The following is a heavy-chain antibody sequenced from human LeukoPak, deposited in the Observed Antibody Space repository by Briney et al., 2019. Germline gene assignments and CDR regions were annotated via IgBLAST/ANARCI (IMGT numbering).Heavy chain of an antibody. J-gene: IGHJ4*02. CDR1: GFTFSSYA. Sequence: GGSLRLSCAASGFTFSSYAMHWVRQAPGKGLEWVAVISYDGSNKYHADSVKGRFTISRDNSKNTLYLQMNSLRAEDTAVYYCARGSGSYYRWGQGTLVTVSS. CDR2: ISYDGSNK. D-gene: IGHD1-26*01. CDR3: ARGSGSYYR. V-gene: IGHV3-30-3*01.